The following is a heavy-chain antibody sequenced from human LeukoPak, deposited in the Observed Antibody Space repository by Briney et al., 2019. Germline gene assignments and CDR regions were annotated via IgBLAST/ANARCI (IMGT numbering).Heavy chain of an antibody. D-gene: IGHD4-17*01. CDR3: TRPPTVTTS. CDR2: IRSKANSYAT. Sequence: GGSLRLSCAASGFTFSGSAMPWVRQASGKGLEWVGRIRSKANSYATAYAASVKGRFTISRDDSKNTAYLQMNSLKTEDTAVYYCTRPPTVTTSWGRGTLVTVSS. CDR1: GFTFSGSA. V-gene: IGHV3-73*01. J-gene: IGHJ5*02.